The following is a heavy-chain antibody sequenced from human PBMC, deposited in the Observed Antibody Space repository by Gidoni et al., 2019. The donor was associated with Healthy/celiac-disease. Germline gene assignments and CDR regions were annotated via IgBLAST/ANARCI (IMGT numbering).Heavy chain of an antibody. J-gene: IGHJ3*02. CDR1: GFTFSSSG. CDR2: IVYDGSNK. Sequence: QVQLVESGGGVVQPGRSLRLSCAASGFTFSSSGMHWVRQGPGKGLGWLAVIVYDGSNKYYEDSVKGRFTISRDNSKNTLYLQMNSLRAEDTAVYYCARERANRSITIFGVVIEGGPAFDIWGQGTMVTVSS. D-gene: IGHD3-3*01. V-gene: IGHV3-33*01. CDR3: ARERANRSITIFGVVIEGGPAFDI.